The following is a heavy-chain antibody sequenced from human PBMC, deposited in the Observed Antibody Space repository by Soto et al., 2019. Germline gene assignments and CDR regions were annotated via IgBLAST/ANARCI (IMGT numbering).Heavy chain of an antibody. J-gene: IGHJ6*02. D-gene: IGHD2-2*02. CDR2: IYYSGST. V-gene: IGHV4-39*01. CDR3: ARVGRCSSTSCYIIGLSVYGMDV. CDR1: GGSISSSSYY. Sequence: ETLSRTCTVSGGSISSSSYYWGWIRQPPGKGLEWIGSIYYSGSTYYNPSLKSRVTISVDTSKNQFSLKLSSVTAADTAVYYCARVGRCSSTSCYIIGLSVYGMDVWGQGTTVPVSS.